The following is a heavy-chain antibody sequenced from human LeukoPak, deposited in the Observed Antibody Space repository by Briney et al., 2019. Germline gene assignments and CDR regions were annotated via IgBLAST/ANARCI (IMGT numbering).Heavy chain of an antibody. J-gene: IGHJ5*02. D-gene: IGHD3-10*01. CDR3: ARNKYYYGSKNYGVPNWFDP. Sequence: PGGSLRLSCAASGFPFSSYWMHWVRQAPGKGLVWVSRMNSDGSSTKYGDSVKGRFTISRDNAKNTLFLQMNSLRAEDTAVYYCARNKYYYGSKNYGVPNWFDPWGQGTLVTASS. CDR2: MNSDGSST. V-gene: IGHV3-74*03. CDR1: GFPFSSYW.